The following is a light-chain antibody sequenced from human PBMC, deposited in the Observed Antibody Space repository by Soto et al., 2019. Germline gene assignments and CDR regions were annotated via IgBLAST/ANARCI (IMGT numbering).Light chain of an antibody. CDR2: KAS. CDR3: QQYNST. J-gene: IGKJ3*01. Sequence: DIQMTQSPSSLSASVGDRVTITCRASQSISSWLAWYQQKPGKAPKLLIYKASSLESGVPSRFSGGGSGTEFTLTISSLQPDDFATYYCQQYNSTFGPGTKVDIK. CDR1: QSISSW. V-gene: IGKV1-5*03.